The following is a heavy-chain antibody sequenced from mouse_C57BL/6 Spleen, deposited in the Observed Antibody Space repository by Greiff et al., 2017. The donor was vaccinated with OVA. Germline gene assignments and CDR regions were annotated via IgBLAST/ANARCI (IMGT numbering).Heavy chain of an antibody. D-gene: IGHD1-1*01. V-gene: IGHV1-80*01. J-gene: IGHJ4*01. Sequence: QVQLKQSGAELVKPGASVKISCKASGYAFSSYWMNWVKQRPGKGLEWIGQIYPGDGDTNYNGKFKGKATLTADKSSSTAYMQLSSLTSEDSAVYFCARYNYEDAMDYWGQGTSVTVSS. CDR3: ARYNYEDAMDY. CDR2: IYPGDGDT. CDR1: GYAFSSYW.